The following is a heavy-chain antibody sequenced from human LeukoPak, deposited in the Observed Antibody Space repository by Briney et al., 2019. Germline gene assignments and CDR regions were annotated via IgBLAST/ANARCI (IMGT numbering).Heavy chain of an antibody. V-gene: IGHV3-9*03. Sequence: GRSLRLSCAASGFTFDDYAMHWVRQAPGKGLKWVSGISWNSGSIGYADSVKGRFTISRDNAKNSLYLQMNSLRAEDMALYYCAKDQSNSGSYPHFDYWGQGTLVTVSS. J-gene: IGHJ4*02. CDR1: GFTFDDYA. CDR2: ISWNSGSI. D-gene: IGHD1-26*01. CDR3: AKDQSNSGSYPHFDY.